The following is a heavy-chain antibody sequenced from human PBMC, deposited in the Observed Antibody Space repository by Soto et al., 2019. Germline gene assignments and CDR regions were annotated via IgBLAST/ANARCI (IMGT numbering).Heavy chain of an antibody. CDR2: IYYSGST. CDR1: GGSISSSSYY. J-gene: IGHJ6*02. D-gene: IGHD2-2*01. CDR3: ARHCSSTSCSKYGMDV. Sequence: ASETLSLTCTVSGGSISSSSYYWGWIRQPPGKGLEWIGSIYYSGSTYHNPSLKSRVTISVDTSKNQFSLKLSSVTAADTAVYYCARHCSSTSCSKYGMDVWGQGTTVTVSS. V-gene: IGHV4-39*01.